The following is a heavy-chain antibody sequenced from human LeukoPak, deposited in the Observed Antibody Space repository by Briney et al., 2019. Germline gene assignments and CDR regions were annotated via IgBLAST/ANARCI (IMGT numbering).Heavy chain of an antibody. Sequence: GGSLRLSCAASGFTFSSYWMSWVRQAPGQGLEWVSFINWNGGSPGYADSVRGRFTISRDNAKNSLYLQMNSLRAEDTALYYCARVMTTSLRSFDYWGQGTLVTVSS. CDR3: ARVMTTSLRSFDY. V-gene: IGHV3-20*04. D-gene: IGHD4-11*01. CDR2: INWNGGSP. CDR1: GFTFSSYW. J-gene: IGHJ4*02.